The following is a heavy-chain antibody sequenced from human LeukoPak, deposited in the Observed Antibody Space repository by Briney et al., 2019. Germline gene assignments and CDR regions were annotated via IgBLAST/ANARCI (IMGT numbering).Heavy chain of an antibody. V-gene: IGHV3-23*01. CDR3: ARRDSGGLHYFDS. CDR2: ISANGEGA. D-gene: IGHD6-19*01. J-gene: IGHJ4*02. CDR1: GFTFSTYG. Sequence: GGSLRLSCAASGFTFSTYGMFWVRQAPGKGLDWVSMISANGEGAHSADSVKGRFTISRDNSRNTLYLQMNSLRVEDTAIYYCARRDSGGLHYFDSWGQGTLVIVSS.